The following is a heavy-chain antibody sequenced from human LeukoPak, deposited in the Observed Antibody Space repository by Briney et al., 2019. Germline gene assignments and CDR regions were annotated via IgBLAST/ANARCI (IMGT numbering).Heavy chain of an antibody. CDR2: ITPDGSQK. CDR1: GFTFSSYA. Sequence: PGGSLRLSCAASGFTFSSYAMNWVRQAPGKGLEWVANITPDGSQKYYVDSVRGRFTISRDNGKNSLYLQMNSLRAEDTAVYYCADPDSGWGQGTLVTVSS. CDR3: ADPDSG. J-gene: IGHJ4*02. D-gene: IGHD6-19*01. V-gene: IGHV3-7*01.